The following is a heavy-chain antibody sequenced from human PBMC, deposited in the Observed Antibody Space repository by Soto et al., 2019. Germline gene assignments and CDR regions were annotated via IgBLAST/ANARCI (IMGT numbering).Heavy chain of an antibody. V-gene: IGHV3-72*01. CDR3: ARASITVAGDY. CDR2: SKNKANSYTT. D-gene: IGHD6-19*01. Sequence: EVQLVESGGGLVQPGGSLRLSCAASGFTFSDHYMDWVRQAPGKGLEWVGRSKNKANSYTTKYAASLKGRFTISRDDSKNSLYLQMSSLETVDTAVYYCARASITVAGDYWGQGTLVTVSS. CDR1: GFTFSDHY. J-gene: IGHJ4*02.